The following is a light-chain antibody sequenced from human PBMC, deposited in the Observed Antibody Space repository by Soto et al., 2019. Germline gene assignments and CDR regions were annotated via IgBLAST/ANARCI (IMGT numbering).Light chain of an antibody. V-gene: IGKV1-39*01. J-gene: IGKJ2*01. CDR3: QQSYSTPYT. CDR1: QSISVY. Sequence: DIQVTQSPSSLPVSIGDRITITCRSSQSISVYLNWYQQKPGKAPKLLIYAASSLQSGVPSRFSGSGSGTDFTLTISSLQPEDFATYYCQQSYSTPYTFGQGTKLEIK. CDR2: AAS.